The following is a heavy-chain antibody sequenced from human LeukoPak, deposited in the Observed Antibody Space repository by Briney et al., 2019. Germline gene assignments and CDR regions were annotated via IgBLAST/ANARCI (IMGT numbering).Heavy chain of an antibody. D-gene: IGHD1-26*01. V-gene: IGHV3-11*05. CDR3: AKALLARKVTSGYNWFDP. CDR1: GFTFSDYY. J-gene: IGHJ5*02. CDR2: ISSSSTYT. Sequence: GGSLRLSCAVSGFTFSDYYMSWIRQAPGRGLEWVSYISSSSTYTKYADSVKGRVTISRDNAKNSLYLQMNSLRPEDTALYYCAKALLARKVTSGYNWFDPWGQGTLVTVSS.